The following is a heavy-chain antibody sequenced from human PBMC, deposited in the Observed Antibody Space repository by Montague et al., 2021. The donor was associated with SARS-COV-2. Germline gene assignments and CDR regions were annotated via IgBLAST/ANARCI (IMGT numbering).Heavy chain of an antibody. Sequence: SETLSLTCTVSDASISSDNYFWGWIRQPPGKGLEWIGSIYYRGNTYLNPSLKSRATISVDTSKNQFSLKLNSVTAADAAVYYCARHVKGGAGGWYQHFDAWGQGTLVTVS. V-gene: IGHV4-39*01. D-gene: IGHD6-19*01. J-gene: IGHJ4*02. CDR3: ARHVKGGAGGWYQHFDA. CDR2: IYYRGNT. CDR1: DASISSDNYF.